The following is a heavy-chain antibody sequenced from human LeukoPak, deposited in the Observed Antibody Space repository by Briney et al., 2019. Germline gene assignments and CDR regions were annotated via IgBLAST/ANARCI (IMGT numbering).Heavy chain of an antibody. V-gene: IGHV4-39*01. Sequence: PSETLSLTCAVSGGSISSSNWWSWVRQPPGKGLKWIGSIHYSGKVYYNPSLKSRVTTSVDTSTDQFSLRLSSATAADTAIYYCARQSGDQSSAWYFDAWGQGTLVTVSS. D-gene: IGHD6-19*01. J-gene: IGHJ4*02. CDR2: IHYSGKV. CDR3: ARQSGDQSSAWYFDA. CDR1: GGSISSSNW.